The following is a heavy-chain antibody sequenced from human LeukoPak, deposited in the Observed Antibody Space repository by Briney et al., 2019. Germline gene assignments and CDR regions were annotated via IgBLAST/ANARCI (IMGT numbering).Heavy chain of an antibody. CDR3: VRGPYGSSISNWFDP. CDR1: GGSFSGYY. CDR2: INHSGST. Sequence: SETLSLTCAVYGGSFSGYYWSWIRQPPGKGLEWIGEINHSGSTNYNPSLNSRLSMSVDTPNKQFSLNLRSVTAADTAVYYCVRGPYGSSISNWFDPWGQGLLVTVSS. D-gene: IGHD3-10*01. J-gene: IGHJ5*02. V-gene: IGHV4-34*01.